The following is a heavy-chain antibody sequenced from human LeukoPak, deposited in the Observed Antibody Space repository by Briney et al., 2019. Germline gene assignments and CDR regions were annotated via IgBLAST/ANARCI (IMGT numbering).Heavy chain of an antibody. Sequence: SETLSLTCTVSGGSISGYYWNWIRQPAGRALEWSGRIYTSGSTNYNPSLKSRVTMSVDTSKNHFSLKLSSVTAADTALYYCARSLDYGSSYYFDYWGQGTLVTVSS. J-gene: IGHJ4*02. CDR3: ARSLDYGSSYYFDY. D-gene: IGHD6-6*01. CDR1: GGSISGYY. V-gene: IGHV4-4*07. CDR2: IYTSGST.